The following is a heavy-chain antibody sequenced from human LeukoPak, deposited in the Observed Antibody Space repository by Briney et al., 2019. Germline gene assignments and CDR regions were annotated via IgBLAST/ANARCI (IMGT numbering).Heavy chain of an antibody. V-gene: IGHV4-38-2*01. Sequence: PSETLSLTCAVSGYSISSGYYWGWIRQPPGKGLEWIGSIYQSGSTYYNPSLKSRVTISVDTSKNQFSLKLSSVTAADTAVYYCARADYGDPYYFDYWGQGTLVTVSS. D-gene: IGHD4-17*01. CDR2: IYQSGST. J-gene: IGHJ4*02. CDR3: ARADYGDPYYFDY. CDR1: GYSISSGYY.